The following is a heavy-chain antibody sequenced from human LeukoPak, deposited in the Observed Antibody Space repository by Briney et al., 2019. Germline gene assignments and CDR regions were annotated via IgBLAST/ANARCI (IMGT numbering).Heavy chain of an antibody. CDR3: AREREYGATNWFDP. D-gene: IGHD4-17*01. J-gene: IGHJ5*02. V-gene: IGHV4-4*02. CDR2: IYHSGST. CDR1: GGSISSSNW. Sequence: SETLSLTCTVSGGSISSSNWWSWVRQPPGKGLEWIGEIYHSGSTNYNPSLKSRVTISVDKSKNQFSLKLSSVTAADTAVYYCAREREYGATNWFDPWGQGTLVTVSS.